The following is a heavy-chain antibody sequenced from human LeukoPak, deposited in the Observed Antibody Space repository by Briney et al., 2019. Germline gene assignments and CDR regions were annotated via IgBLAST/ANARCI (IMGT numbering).Heavy chain of an antibody. Sequence: ASVKVSCKASGGTFSSYTISWGRQAPGQGLEWMGRIIPILGIANYAQKFQGRVTLTADKSTSTAYMELSSLRSEDAAVYYCASYGSGWYSGDYWGQGTLVTVSS. CDR2: IIPILGIA. CDR1: GGTFSSYT. CDR3: ASYGSGWYSGDY. J-gene: IGHJ4*02. D-gene: IGHD6-19*01. V-gene: IGHV1-69*02.